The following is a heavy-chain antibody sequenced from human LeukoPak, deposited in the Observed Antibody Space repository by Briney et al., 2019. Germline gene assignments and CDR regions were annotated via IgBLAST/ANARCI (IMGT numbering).Heavy chain of an antibody. CDR2: ISGDGGST. CDR1: GFTFDDYA. D-gene: IGHD4-23*01. Sequence: PGGSLRLSCAASGFTFDDYAMHWVRQAPGKGLEWVSLISGDGGSTYYADSVKGRFTISRDNSKNSLYPQMNSLRTEDTALYYCAKDLHGGKGYGMDVWGQGTTVTVSS. CDR3: AKDLHGGKGYGMDV. V-gene: IGHV3-43*02. J-gene: IGHJ6*02.